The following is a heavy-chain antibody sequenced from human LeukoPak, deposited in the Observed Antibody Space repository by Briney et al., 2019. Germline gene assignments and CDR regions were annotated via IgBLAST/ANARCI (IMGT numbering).Heavy chain of an antibody. Sequence: SESLSLTCAVSVRSISSGGYSCGCIRRPRGKGLDWIVHIYHRGSTYYNQSLKSRVTITVDRSKNQFSLKLSSVTAADTAVYYCARAGRGDYVSAFDFWGQGTMVTVSS. CDR3: ARAGRGDYVSAFDF. D-gene: IGHD4-17*01. J-gene: IGHJ3*01. CDR2: IYHRGST. V-gene: IGHV4-30-2*01. CDR1: VRSISSGGYS.